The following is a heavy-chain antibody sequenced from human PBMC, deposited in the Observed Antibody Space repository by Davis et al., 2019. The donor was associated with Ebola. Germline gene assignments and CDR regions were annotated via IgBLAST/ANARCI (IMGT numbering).Heavy chain of an antibody. V-gene: IGHV3-53*01. CDR1: GFSIGSKY. D-gene: IGHD1/OR15-1a*01. CDR2: IYSGGST. Sequence: PGGSLRLSCAASGFSIGSKYMSWVRQAPGKGLEWVSVIYSGGSTYYADSVKGRFTISRDNYKNTLYLQMNSLRAEDTAVYYCARDGNKEYYGMDVWGQGTTVTVSS. CDR3: ARDGNKEYYGMDV. J-gene: IGHJ6*02.